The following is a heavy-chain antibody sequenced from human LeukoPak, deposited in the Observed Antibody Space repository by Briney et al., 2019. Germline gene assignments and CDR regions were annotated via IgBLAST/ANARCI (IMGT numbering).Heavy chain of an antibody. CDR3: ARASYSGSYTWDY. CDR2: IYHSGST. CDR1: GYSISSGYY. D-gene: IGHD1-26*01. J-gene: IGHJ4*02. Sequence: SETLSLTCAVSGYSISSGYYWGWIRQPPGKGLEWIGSIYHSGSTYYNPSLKSRVTILVDTSKNQFSLKLSSVTAADTAVYYCARASYSGSYTWDYWGQGTLVTVSS. V-gene: IGHV4-38-2*01.